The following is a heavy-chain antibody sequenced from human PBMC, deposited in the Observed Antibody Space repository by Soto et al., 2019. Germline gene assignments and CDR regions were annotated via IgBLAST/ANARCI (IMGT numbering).Heavy chain of an antibody. V-gene: IGHV3-33*01. D-gene: IGHD6-13*01. J-gene: IGHJ4*02. Sequence: VQLVESGGGVVQPGRSLRLSCASSGFTFSNYGMLWVRQAPGKGLEWVAVIWSDGSNKYYGDSVTGRLTISRDNSKNTVLLQMDSLRAEDTAVYYCARAAGKGGLAAPIDHWGQGTLVTVSS. CDR2: IWSDGSNK. CDR3: ARAAGKGGLAAPIDH. CDR1: GFTFSNYG.